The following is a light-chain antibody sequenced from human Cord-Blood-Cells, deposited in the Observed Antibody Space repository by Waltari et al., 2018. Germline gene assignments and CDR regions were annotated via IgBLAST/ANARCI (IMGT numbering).Light chain of an antibody. Sequence: QSALTQPRSVSGSAGQSVTISCTGTSSDDGGSSYVSWYQHHPGKSPILMIFGVSKRPSGVPDRFSGSKSGNTASLTISGLQAEDEADYYCCSYAGSYTGVFGGGTKLTVL. CDR1: SSDDGGSSY. V-gene: IGLV2-11*01. CDR3: CSYAGSYTGV. CDR2: GVS. J-gene: IGLJ3*02.